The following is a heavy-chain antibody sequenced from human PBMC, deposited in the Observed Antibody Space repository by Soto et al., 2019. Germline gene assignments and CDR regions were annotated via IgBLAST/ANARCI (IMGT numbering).Heavy chain of an antibody. CDR3: ARDRYSSGWYDLDY. CDR2: IWYDGSNK. CDR1: GFTFSSYG. Sequence: QVQLVESGGGVVQHGRSLRLSCAASGFTFSSYGMHWVRQAPGKGLEWVAVIWYDGSNKYYADSVKGRFTISRDNSKNTLYLQMISLRAEDTAVYYCARDRYSSGWYDLDYWGQGTLVTVSS. D-gene: IGHD6-19*01. V-gene: IGHV3-33*01. J-gene: IGHJ4*02.